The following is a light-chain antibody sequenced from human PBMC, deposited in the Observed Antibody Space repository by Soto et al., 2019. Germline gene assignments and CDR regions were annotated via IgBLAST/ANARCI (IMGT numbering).Light chain of an antibody. CDR3: QQYAVSPIT. V-gene: IGKV3-20*01. Sequence: EIVLTQSPGTLSLSPGERATLSCRASQSVSNNYLAWYQQKPGQAPRLLIYAASTRATGIPDRFSGSGSGTDFTLTISRLEPEDFAVFYCQQYAVSPITFGQGTRLET. CDR1: QSVSNNY. CDR2: AAS. J-gene: IGKJ5*01.